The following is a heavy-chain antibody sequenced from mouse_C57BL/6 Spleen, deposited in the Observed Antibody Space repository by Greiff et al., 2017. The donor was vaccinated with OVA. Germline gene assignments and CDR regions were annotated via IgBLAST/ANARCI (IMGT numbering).Heavy chain of an antibody. Sequence: EVNVVESGGGLVKPGGSLKLSCAASGFTFSDYGMHWVRQAPEKGLEWVAYISSGSSTIYYADTVKGRFTISRDNAKNTLFLQMTSLRSEDTAMYYCARPGEWLLHWFAYWGQGTLVTVSA. V-gene: IGHV5-17*01. CDR1: GFTFSDYG. CDR2: ISSGSSTI. CDR3: ARPGEWLLHWFAY. J-gene: IGHJ3*01. D-gene: IGHD2-3*01.